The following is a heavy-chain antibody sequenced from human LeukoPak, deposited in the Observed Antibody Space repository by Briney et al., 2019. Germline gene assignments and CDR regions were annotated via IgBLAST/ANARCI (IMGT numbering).Heavy chain of an antibody. J-gene: IGHJ4*02. D-gene: IGHD6-19*01. CDR3: ASQFGGIAVAGTPDY. CDR2: IYYSGST. Sequence: SETLSLTCAVYGGSFSGYYWSWIRQPPGKGLEWIGSIYYSGSTYYNPSLKSRVTISVDTSKNQFSLKLSSVTAADTAVYYCASQFGGIAVAGTPDYWGQGTLVTVSS. V-gene: IGHV4-34*01. CDR1: GGSFSGYY.